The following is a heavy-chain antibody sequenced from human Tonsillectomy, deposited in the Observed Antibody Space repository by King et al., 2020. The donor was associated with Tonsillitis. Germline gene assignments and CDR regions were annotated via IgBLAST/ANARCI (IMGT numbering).Heavy chain of an antibody. CDR3: ARDIDDYGDYVGYFDY. CDR1: GFTFSCYA. CDR2: ISYDGSDR. Sequence: VQLVESGGGVVQPGRSLRLSCAASGFTFSCYAMHWVRQAPGKGLEWVAVISYDGSDRYYADSVKGRFTISRDNSKNTLYLQMSNLKPEDTAVYYCARDIDDYGDYVGYFDYWGQGTLVTVSS. J-gene: IGHJ4*02. D-gene: IGHD4-17*01. V-gene: IGHV3-30-3*01.